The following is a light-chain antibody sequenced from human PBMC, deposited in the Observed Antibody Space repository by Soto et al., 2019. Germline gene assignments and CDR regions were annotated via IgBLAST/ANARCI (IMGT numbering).Light chain of an antibody. CDR1: SSDVGGYYF. Sequence: GQSVAISCTGTSSDVGGYYFVSWYQHHPGTAPKLIVYNVDKRPSGVPDRFSGSKSGNTASLTISGLQADDEADYYCCSYAGANTLVVFGGGTQLTVL. V-gene: IGLV2-11*01. J-gene: IGLJ3*02. CDR3: CSYAGANTLVV. CDR2: NVD.